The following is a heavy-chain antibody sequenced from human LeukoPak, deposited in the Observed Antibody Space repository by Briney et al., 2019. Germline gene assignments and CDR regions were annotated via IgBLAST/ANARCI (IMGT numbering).Heavy chain of an antibody. D-gene: IGHD6-13*01. CDR3: ARTLRVIAAAGLYYYYYMDV. CDR2: IYYSGST. J-gene: IGHJ6*03. V-gene: IGHV4-30-4*08. CDR1: GGSISSGDYY. Sequence: SETLSLTXTVSGGSISSGDYYWSWIRQPPGKGLEWIGYIYYSGSTYYNPSLKSRVTISVDTSKNQFSLKLSPVTAADTAVYYCARTLRVIAAAGLYYYYYMDVWGKGTTVTVSS.